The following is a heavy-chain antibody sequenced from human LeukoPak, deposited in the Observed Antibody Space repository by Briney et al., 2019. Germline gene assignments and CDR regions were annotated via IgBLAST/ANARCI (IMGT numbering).Heavy chain of an antibody. J-gene: IGHJ3*02. V-gene: IGHV3-7*01. CDR2: IKQDGSEK. CDR1: GFTFSSYW. CDR3: ARESPFWSGPNHDAFDI. D-gene: IGHD3-3*01. Sequence: GGSLRLSCAASGFTFSSYWMSWVRQAPGKGLEWVANIKQDGSEKYYVDSVKGRFTISRDNAKNSLYLQMNSLRAEDTAVYYCARESPFWSGPNHDAFDIWGQGTMVTVSS.